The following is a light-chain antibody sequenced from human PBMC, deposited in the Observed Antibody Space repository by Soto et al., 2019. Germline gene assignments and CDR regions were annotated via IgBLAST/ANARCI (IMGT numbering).Light chain of an antibody. Sequence: EIVLTQSPGTLSLSPGERATLSCRASQSVTSTHLAWYQQKPGQAPRLLIYGASSRATGIPDRFSGSGSGTVFTLTISRLEPEDLAVYYCQQYGSSPWTFGQGTKGEIK. V-gene: IGKV3-20*01. CDR2: GAS. CDR3: QQYGSSPWT. J-gene: IGKJ1*01. CDR1: QSVTSTH.